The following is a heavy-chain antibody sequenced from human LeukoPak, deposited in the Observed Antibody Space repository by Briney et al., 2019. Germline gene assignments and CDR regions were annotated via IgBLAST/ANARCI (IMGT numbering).Heavy chain of an antibody. V-gene: IGHV4-34*01. CDR2: ITHSGNT. CDR1: GGPFSGYY. Sequence: PSETLSLTXGVYGGPFSGYYWSWIRQSPEKGLEWIGEITHSGNTNYNPSLKSRVTISADTSKNQFSLKLRSVTAADTAVYYCARVYSDSWPGYYFDYWGQGTLVTVSS. J-gene: IGHJ4*02. CDR3: ARVYSDSWPGYYFDY. D-gene: IGHD6-13*01.